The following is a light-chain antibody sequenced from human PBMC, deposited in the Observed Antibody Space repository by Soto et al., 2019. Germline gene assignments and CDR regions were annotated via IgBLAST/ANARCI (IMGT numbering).Light chain of an antibody. J-gene: IGLJ2*01. CDR1: ASNVASNY. CDR3: ASWDDSLSGL. V-gene: IGLV1-47*01. Sequence: QSVLTQPPSASGTPGQRVTISCSGIASNVASNYIYWYQQLPGTAPKLLVFGNNQRPSGVPDRFSGSRSGTSASLAISGLRSEDEAIYFCASWDDSLSGLFGGGTKVTVL. CDR2: GNN.